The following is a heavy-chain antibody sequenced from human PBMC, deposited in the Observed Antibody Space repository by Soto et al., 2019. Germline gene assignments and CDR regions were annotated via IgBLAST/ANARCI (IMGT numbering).Heavy chain of an antibody. CDR3: AGHGGDYDFPFDY. CDR2: IYYSGST. J-gene: IGHJ4*02. V-gene: IGHV4-39*01. D-gene: IGHD3-3*01. CDR1: GGSISSSSYY. Sequence: QLQLQESGPGLVKPSETLSLTCTVSGGSISSSSYYWGWIRQPPGKGLEWIGSIYYSGSTYYNPSLKSRVAISVDTSKNQCSLQLSSVTAADTAVYYCAGHGGDYDFPFDYWGQGTLVTVSS.